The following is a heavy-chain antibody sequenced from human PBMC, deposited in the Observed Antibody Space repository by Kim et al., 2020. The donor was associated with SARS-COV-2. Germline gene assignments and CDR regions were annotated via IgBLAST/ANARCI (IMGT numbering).Heavy chain of an antibody. V-gene: IGHV3-30-3*01. CDR3: ARDECPPVYTFDY. J-gene: IGHJ4*02. D-gene: IGHD2-2*01. CDR1: GFTFKNYA. Sequence: GGSLRLSCAASGFTFKNYAMHWVRQAPGKGLEWVAVISDDGSNKYYADSVKGRFTISRDNSKNTMYLQMNGLTVDDTAVFYCARDECPPVYTFDYWGQGTLVTVSS. CDR2: ISDDGSNK.